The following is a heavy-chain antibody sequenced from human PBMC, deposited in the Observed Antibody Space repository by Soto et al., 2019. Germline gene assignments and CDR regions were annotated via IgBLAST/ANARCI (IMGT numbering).Heavy chain of an antibody. CDR1: GGSISSDY. V-gene: IGHV4-59*01. J-gene: IGHJ4*02. CDR3: ARGGDNSPWYYTL. Sequence: TLSLTCTVSGGSISSDYWSWIRQSPGKGLEWIGYIFSTGTTNYNPSLESRVTISIDTSKNQLSLKLRSATAADTAVYYCARGGDNSPWYYTLWGQGTLVTVSS. CDR2: IFSTGTT. D-gene: IGHD3-3*01.